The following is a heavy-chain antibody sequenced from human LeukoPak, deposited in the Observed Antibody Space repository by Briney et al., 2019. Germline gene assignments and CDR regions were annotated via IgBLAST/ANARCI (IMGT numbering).Heavy chain of an antibody. CDR2: MKRDGSEI. V-gene: IGHV3-7*01. Sequence: GGSLRLSCSASGFTFSTYWMSWVRQAPGKGLEWVANMKRDGSEIYYVDSVKGRFTISRDNAKNSLFLQMNSLRAEDTAVYYCAREDTNYDAFDIWGQGTMVTVSS. D-gene: IGHD1-7*01. J-gene: IGHJ3*02. CDR3: AREDTNYDAFDI. CDR1: GFTFSTYW.